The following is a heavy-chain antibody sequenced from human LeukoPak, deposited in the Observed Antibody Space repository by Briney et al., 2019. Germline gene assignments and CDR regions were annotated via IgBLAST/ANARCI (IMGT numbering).Heavy chain of an antibody. CDR1: GYTFTSYY. CDR3: ARDKDCSGGSCYSFDY. D-gene: IGHD2-15*01. J-gene: IGHJ4*02. CDR2: INPSGGST. V-gene: IGHV1-46*01. Sequence: ASVKVPCKASGYTFTSYYMHWVRQAPGQGLEWMGIINPSGGSTSYAQKFQGRVTMTRDTSTSTVYMELSSLRSEDTAVYYCARDKDCSGGSCYSFDYWGQGTLVTVSS.